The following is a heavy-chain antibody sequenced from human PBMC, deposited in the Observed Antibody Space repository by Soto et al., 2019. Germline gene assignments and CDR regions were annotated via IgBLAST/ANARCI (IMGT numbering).Heavy chain of an antibody. CDR3: ARDQRVTAANHRYWYFDL. CDR2: IIPIFGTA. V-gene: IGHV1-69*01. D-gene: IGHD2-21*02. Sequence: QVQLVQSGAEVKKPGSSVKVSCKASGGTFSSYAISWVRQAPGQGLEWMGGIIPIFGTANYAQKFQGRVTITADESTSTAYMELSSLRSEDTAVYYCARDQRVTAANHRYWYFDLWGRGTLVTVSS. J-gene: IGHJ2*01. CDR1: GGTFSSYA.